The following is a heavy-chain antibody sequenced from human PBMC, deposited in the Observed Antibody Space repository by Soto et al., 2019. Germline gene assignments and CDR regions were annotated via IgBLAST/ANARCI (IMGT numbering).Heavy chain of an antibody. CDR1: GGSFSGYY. Sequence: SETLSLTCAVYGGSFSGYYWSWIRQPPGKGLEWIGYIYFNGNTNYNPSLKRRVTISIDTSKKQISLNLTSVTDADTAVYYCASVTFGGVVLAHWGQGTLVTVSS. J-gene: IGHJ4*02. CDR2: IYFNGNT. CDR3: ASVTFGGVVLAH. D-gene: IGHD3-16*01. V-gene: IGHV4-59*01.